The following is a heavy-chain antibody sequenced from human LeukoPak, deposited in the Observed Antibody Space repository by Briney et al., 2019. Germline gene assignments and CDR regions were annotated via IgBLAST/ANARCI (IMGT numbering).Heavy chain of an antibody. J-gene: IGHJ4*02. CDR1: GFTFSTYS. Sequence: GGSLRLSCAASGFTFSTYSLNWVRQAPGKGLEWVSSISTSGSCIYYADSVKGRFTISRDNAKNSLYLQMNSLTAEDTAVYYCARPLSRSSQAYCFDYWGQGTLVTVSS. D-gene: IGHD2-21*01. CDR2: ISTSGSCI. CDR3: ARPLSRSSQAYCFDY. V-gene: IGHV3-21*01.